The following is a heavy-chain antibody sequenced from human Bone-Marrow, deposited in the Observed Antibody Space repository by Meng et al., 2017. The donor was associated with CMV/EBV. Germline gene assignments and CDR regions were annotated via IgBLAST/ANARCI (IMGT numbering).Heavy chain of an antibody. Sequence: SETLSLTCTVSGGSISSSSYYWGWIRQPPGKGLEWIGYIYYSGSTNYNPSLKSRVTISVDTSKNQFSLKLSSVTAADTAVYYCARDEVKSSGWFNWFDPWGQGTLVTVSS. CDR1: GGSISSSSYY. CDR3: ARDEVKSSGWFNWFDP. CDR2: IYYSGST. V-gene: IGHV4-61*01. D-gene: IGHD6-19*01. J-gene: IGHJ5*02.